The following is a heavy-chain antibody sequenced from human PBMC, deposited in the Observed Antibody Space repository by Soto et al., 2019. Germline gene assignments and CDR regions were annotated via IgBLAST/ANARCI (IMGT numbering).Heavy chain of an antibody. CDR1: GFTFGASA. CDR2: IGSRGETYAT. D-gene: IGHD3-22*01. CDR3: AKDIEPMIVVVNTPGYFQH. J-gene: IGHJ1*01. V-gene: IGHV3-73*01. Sequence: GGSLRLSCAASGFTFGASALQWVRQASGKGLEWLGRIGSRGETYATTYAASVKGRFTISRDDSKNSLYLQMNSLRAEDTALYYCAKDIEPMIVVVNTPGYFQHWGQGTLVTVSS.